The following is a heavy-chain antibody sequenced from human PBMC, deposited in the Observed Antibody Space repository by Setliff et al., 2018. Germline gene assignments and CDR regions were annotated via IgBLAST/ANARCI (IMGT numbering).Heavy chain of an antibody. CDR3: ARDRGGTNPWFDF. D-gene: IGHD3-10*01. Sequence: QSGGSLRLSCVVSGLTVSNDFMGWVRQAPGKGLEWVSVIYNIGETRYADSVKGRFTISRDKSKNTLYLHLSSLRVEDTATYYCARDRGGTNPWFDFWGQGTQVTAPQ. CDR1: GLTVSNDF. CDR2: IYNIGET. J-gene: IGHJ5*01. V-gene: IGHV3-53*01.